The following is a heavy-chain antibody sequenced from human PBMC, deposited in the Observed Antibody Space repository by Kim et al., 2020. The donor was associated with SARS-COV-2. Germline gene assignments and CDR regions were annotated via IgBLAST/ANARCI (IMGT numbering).Heavy chain of an antibody. V-gene: IGHV7-4-1*02. CDR1: GYTFTSYA. Sequence: ASVKVSCKASGYTFTSYAMNWVRQAPGQGLEWMGWINTNTGNPTYAQGFTGRFVFSLDTSVSTAYLQISSLKAEDTAVYYCARDVKTMVRGRSPGWFDPWGQGTLVTVSS. J-gene: IGHJ5*02. CDR2: INTNTGNP. CDR3: ARDVKTMVRGRSPGWFDP. D-gene: IGHD3-10*01.